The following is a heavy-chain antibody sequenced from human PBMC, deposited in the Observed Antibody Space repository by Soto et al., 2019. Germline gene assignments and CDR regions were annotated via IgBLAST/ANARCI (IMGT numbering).Heavy chain of an antibody. Sequence: PGGSLRLSCAASGFTFSSYAMSWVRQAPGKGLEWVSAISGSGGSTYYADSVKGRFTISRDDSKNTLYLQMNSLRAEDTAVYYCAKRPITMIVVVTYYFDYWGQGTLVTVSS. CDR1: GFTFSSYA. CDR3: AKRPITMIVVVTYYFDY. D-gene: IGHD3-22*01. CDR2: ISGSGGST. V-gene: IGHV3-23*01. J-gene: IGHJ4*02.